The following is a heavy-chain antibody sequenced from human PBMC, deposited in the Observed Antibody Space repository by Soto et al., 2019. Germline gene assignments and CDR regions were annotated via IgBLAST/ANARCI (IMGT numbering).Heavy chain of an antibody. J-gene: IGHJ1*01. CDR2: IKSKTDGGTT. V-gene: IGHV3-15*01. CDR1: GVTLSNAW. Sequence: GWSLRLSCASSGVTLSNAWMSWVRQAPGKELEWVGRIKSKTDGGTTDYAAPVKGRFTISRDDSKNTLYLQMNSLKTEDTAVYYCTTARGTDGAAYFTHWGQGPLVTVS. CDR3: TTARGTDGAAYFTH. D-gene: IGHD3-10*01.